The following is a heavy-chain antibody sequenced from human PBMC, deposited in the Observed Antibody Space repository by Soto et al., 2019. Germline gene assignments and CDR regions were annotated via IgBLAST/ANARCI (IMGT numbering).Heavy chain of an antibody. CDR3: ARPSYALNCHFHYGMQV. D-gene: IGHD2-2*01. Sequence: SETLSLTCAVSGGSFSGYYWTWIRQIPGKGLEWIGEINQSANTKYNPSLMSRVTMSVDTSRNQFSLKLRSVTAADTAVYYCARPSYALNCHFHYGMQVWGQGTSVTVS. J-gene: IGHJ6*02. V-gene: IGHV4-34*01. CDR1: GGSFSGYY. CDR2: INQSANT.